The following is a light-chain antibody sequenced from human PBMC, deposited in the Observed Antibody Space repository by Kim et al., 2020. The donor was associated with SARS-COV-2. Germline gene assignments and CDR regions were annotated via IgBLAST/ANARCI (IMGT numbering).Light chain of an antibody. V-gene: IGKV1-5*01. CDR3: QQYKNHSPSWT. J-gene: IGKJ1*01. Sequence: VVDRDTITCRCRQSISGWWALYQHKPGKATEVLLYDAARLESGVPSTFSGSGSGTEFTLTISSLHPDDFASDYCQQYKNHSPSWTFGQGTKVDIK. CDR2: DAA. CDR1: QSISGW.